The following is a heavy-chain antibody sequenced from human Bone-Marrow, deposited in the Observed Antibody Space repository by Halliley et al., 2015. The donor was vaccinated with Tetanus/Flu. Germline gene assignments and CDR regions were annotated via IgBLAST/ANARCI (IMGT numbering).Heavy chain of an antibody. J-gene: IGHJ5*01. Sequence: WVGIIYPGDSDPRYSPSFQGQVTISTDKSIGPAYLQWSSLKPSDPAIYYCARRDVGRNWFDYWGQGTQVTVSS. D-gene: IGHD1-26*01. V-gene: IGHV5-51*01. CDR2: IYPGDSDP. CDR3: ARRDVGRNWFDY.